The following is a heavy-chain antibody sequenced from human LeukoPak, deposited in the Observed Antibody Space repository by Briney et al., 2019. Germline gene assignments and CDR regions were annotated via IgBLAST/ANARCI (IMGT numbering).Heavy chain of an antibody. V-gene: IGHV1-24*01. CDR2: FGPEDGET. CDR3: ARVYDFWSGYYPIYYYYMDV. CDR1: GYTLTELS. D-gene: IGHD3-3*01. Sequence: ASVKVSCKVSGYTLTELSMHWVRQAPGKGLEWMGGFGPEDGETIYAQKFQGRVTMTEDTSTDTAYMELSSLRSDDTAVYYCARVYDFWSGYYPIYYYYMDVWGKGTTVTVSS. J-gene: IGHJ6*03.